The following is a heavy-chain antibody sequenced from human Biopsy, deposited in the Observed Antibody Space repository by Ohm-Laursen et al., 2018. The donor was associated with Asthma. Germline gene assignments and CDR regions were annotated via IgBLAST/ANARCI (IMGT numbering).Heavy chain of an antibody. CDR1: GFTFGDYW. CDR3: ARTHERWTSIQDDALDI. J-gene: IGHJ3*02. CDR2: ISYDGGNK. D-gene: IGHD4-23*01. Sequence: SLRLSCTASGFTFGDYWMSWVRQVPGKGLEWVAVISYDGGNKFYGDSVKGRFTLSRDNSRNTLYLQMNSLRVEDTAIYYCARTHERWTSIQDDALDIWGQGTMVIVSS. V-gene: IGHV3-30*03.